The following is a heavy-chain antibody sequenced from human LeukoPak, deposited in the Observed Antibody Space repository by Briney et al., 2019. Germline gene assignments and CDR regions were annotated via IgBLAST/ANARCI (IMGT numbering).Heavy chain of an antibody. Sequence: PGGSLRLSCAASGFTFSSYSMSRVRQAPGKGLEWVSSISSSSSYIYYADSVKGRFTISRDNAKNSLYLQMNSLRAEDTAVYYCARDKTAAGFFLYHYGMDAWGQGTTVSVSS. CDR2: ISSSSSYI. CDR1: GFTFSSYS. CDR3: ARDKTAAGFFLYHYGMDA. J-gene: IGHJ6*02. V-gene: IGHV3-21*01. D-gene: IGHD2-21*02.